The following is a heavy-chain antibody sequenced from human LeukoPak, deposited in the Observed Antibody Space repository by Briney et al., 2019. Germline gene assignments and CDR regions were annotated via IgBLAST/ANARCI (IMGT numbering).Heavy chain of an antibody. CDR3: ARVNDYGGKGEYYYYMDV. Sequence: GASVKVSCKASGYTFTSYDINWVRQATGQGLEWMGWMNPNSGNTGYAQKFQGRVTITRNTSISTAYMELSSLRSEDTAVYYCARVNDYGGKGEYYYYMDVWGKGTTVTVSS. CDR2: MNPNSGNT. CDR1: GYTFTSYD. D-gene: IGHD4-23*01. V-gene: IGHV1-8*01. J-gene: IGHJ6*03.